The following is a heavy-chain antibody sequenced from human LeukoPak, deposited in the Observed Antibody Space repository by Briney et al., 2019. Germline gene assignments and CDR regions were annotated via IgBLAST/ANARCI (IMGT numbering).Heavy chain of an antibody. J-gene: IGHJ4*02. CDR2: ISYDGTNK. CDR3: ARGGDYDFFDY. Sequence: GGSLRLSCAASGLTFNDYGMHWVRQAPGKGLEWLAVISYDGTNKYYADSVKGRFTISRDNSKNTLSLQMNSLRVEDTAVYYCARGGDYDFFDYWGQGTLVTVSS. V-gene: IGHV3-30*03. CDR1: GLTFNDYG. D-gene: IGHD5-12*01.